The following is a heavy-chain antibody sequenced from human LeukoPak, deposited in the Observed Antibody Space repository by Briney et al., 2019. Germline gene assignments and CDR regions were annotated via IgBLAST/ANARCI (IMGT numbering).Heavy chain of an antibody. V-gene: IGHV1-69*05. Sequence: ENIPIFGTANYAQKFQGRVTITTDESTSTAYMELSSLRSEDTAVYYCAREGYSSSWYAYWGQGTLVTVSS. D-gene: IGHD6-13*01. CDR3: AREGYSSSWYAY. J-gene: IGHJ4*02. CDR2: NIPIFGTA.